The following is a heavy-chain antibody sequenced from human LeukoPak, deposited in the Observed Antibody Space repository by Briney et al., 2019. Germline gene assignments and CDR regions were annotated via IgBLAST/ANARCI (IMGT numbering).Heavy chain of an antibody. CDR1: GGSISSYY. CDR2: IYYSGST. D-gene: IGHD3-22*01. V-gene: IGHV4-59*01. J-gene: IGHJ3*02. Sequence: SETLSLTCTVSGGSISSYYWSRIRQPPGKGLEWIGYIYYSGSTNYNPSLKSRVTISVDTSKNQFSLKLSSVTAADTAVYYCARGRRSGSDDAFDIWGQGTMVTVSS. CDR3: ARGRRSGSDDAFDI.